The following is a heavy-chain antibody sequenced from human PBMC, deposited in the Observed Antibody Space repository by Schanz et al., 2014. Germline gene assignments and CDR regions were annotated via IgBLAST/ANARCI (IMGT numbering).Heavy chain of an antibody. V-gene: IGHV3-66*01. CDR1: GFTVSNNY. CDR3: ARDPPGIAASGSGYS. J-gene: IGHJ5*02. Sequence: VQLAESGGGLVQPGGSLSLSCAVSGFTVSNNYMNWVRQAPGKGLQWISLIYSGGATEYADSVKGRFTISRDNSNNTLHLQMNNLRAEDTAVYYCARDPPGIAASGSGYSWGQGTLVTVSS. CDR2: IYSGGAT. D-gene: IGHD6-13*01.